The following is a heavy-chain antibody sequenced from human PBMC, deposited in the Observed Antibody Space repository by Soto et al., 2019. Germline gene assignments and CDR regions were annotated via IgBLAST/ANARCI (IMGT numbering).Heavy chain of an antibody. Sequence: QITLNESGPTQVKPRQTLTLTCTFSGFSLTTSGVGVGWIRQSPGKAPEWLALIYWDDDKRYSPSLKSRLTITKDTSKNQVVLTMADLVPADTATYYCAHRVLRTVFGLVTTTAIYFDFWGQGTPVAVSS. D-gene: IGHD3-3*01. CDR2: IYWDDDK. V-gene: IGHV2-5*02. CDR1: GFSLTTSGVG. CDR3: AHRVLRTVFGLVTTTAIYFDF. J-gene: IGHJ4*02.